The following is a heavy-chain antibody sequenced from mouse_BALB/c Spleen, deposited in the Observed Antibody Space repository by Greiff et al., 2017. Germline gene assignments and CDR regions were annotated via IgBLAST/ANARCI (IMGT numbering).Heavy chain of an antibody. Sequence: EVQRVESGGDLVKPGGSLKLSCAASGFTFSSYGMSWVRQTPDKRLEWVATISSGGSYTYYPDSVKGRFTLSRDNAKNTRYLQTSSLKSEDTAMYYCASHRDDENYFDYWGQGTTLTVSS. J-gene: IGHJ2*01. V-gene: IGHV5-6*01. CDR2: ISSGGSYT. CDR1: GFTFSSYG. CDR3: ASHRDDENYFDY. D-gene: IGHD2-14*01.